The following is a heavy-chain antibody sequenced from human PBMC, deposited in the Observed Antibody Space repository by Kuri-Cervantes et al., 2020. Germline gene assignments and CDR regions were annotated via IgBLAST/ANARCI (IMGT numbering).Heavy chain of an antibody. CDR2: IYHSGST. Sequence: SETLSLTCAVYGGSFSGYYWSWIRQPPGKGLEWIGEIYHSGSTYYNPSLKSRVTISVDRSKNQFSLKLSSVTAADTAVYYCARGPWLTTVTTGFDYWGQGTLVTVSS. CDR3: ARGPWLTTVTTGFDY. V-gene: IGHV4-34*01. CDR1: GGSFSGYY. J-gene: IGHJ4*02. D-gene: IGHD4-17*01.